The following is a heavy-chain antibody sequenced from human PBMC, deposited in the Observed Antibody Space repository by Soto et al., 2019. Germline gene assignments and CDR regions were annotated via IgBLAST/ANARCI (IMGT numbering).Heavy chain of an antibody. CDR3: ARGVAGTVRYYYYGMDV. CDR1: GDSVSSNSAA. CDR2: TYYRSKWYN. Sequence: SQTLSLTCAISGDSVSSNSAAWNWIRQPPSRGLEWLGRTYYRSKWYNDYAVSVKSRITINPDTSKNQFSLQLNSVTPEDTAVYYCARGVAGTVRYYYYGMDVWGQGTTVTVSS. D-gene: IGHD6-19*01. J-gene: IGHJ6*02. V-gene: IGHV6-1*01.